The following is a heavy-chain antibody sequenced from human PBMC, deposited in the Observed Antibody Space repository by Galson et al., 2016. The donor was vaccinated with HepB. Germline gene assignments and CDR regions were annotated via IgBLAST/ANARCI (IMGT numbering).Heavy chain of an antibody. V-gene: IGHV3-15*07. Sequence: SLRLSCAGSGLTFSKGWMNWVRQAPGKGLEWVGRIKSKSDGGTLDYAAPVKGRFTISRDDSKNMAYLQMNSLKTEDTGVYYCTTAGGISWPPYWGQGTLVTVSS. CDR3: TTAGGISWPPY. D-gene: IGHD6-13*01. J-gene: IGHJ4*02. CDR1: GLTFSKGW. CDR2: IKSKSDGGTL.